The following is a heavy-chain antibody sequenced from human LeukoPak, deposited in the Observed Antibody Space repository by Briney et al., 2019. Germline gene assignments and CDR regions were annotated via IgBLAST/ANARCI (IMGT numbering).Heavy chain of an antibody. CDR1: GYTFTSYY. J-gene: IGHJ4*02. CDR2: INPSGGST. D-gene: IGHD3-3*01. Sequence: ASVKVSCKASGYTFTSYYMHWVRQAPGQGLEWMGIINPSGGSTSYAQKFQGRVTMTRDTSTSTVYMELSSLRSEDTAVYYCARGRFVYDFWSGYYTDFDYWGQGTQVTVSS. CDR3: ARGRFVYDFWSGYYTDFDY. V-gene: IGHV1-46*03.